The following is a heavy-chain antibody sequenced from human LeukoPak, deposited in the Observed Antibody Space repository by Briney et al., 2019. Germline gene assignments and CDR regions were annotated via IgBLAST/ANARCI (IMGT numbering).Heavy chain of an antibody. D-gene: IGHD6-6*01. J-gene: IGHJ4*02. CDR1: GFIFSSYW. Sequence: GGSLRLSCAASGFIFSSYWMHWVRQAPGKGLVWVSRINSDGSSTFYADSVKGRFTISGDNAKNTLYLQMNSLRAEDTALYYCARGGVYSRSPFDYWGQGTLVTVPS. CDR3: ARGGVYSRSPFDY. V-gene: IGHV3-74*01. CDR2: INSDGSST.